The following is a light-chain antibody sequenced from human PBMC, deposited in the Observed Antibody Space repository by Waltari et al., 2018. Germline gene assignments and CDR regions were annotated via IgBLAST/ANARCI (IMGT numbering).Light chain of an antibody. J-gene: IGLJ1*01. CDR1: PSNLGSHA. V-gene: IGLV1-44*01. CDR3: ASWDGSLAAYV. CDR2: NTS. Sequence: QSVLTQPPPASGTPGQRVTIPCSVGPSNLGSHAGNWYQHLPGTAPQLVILNTSQRPSGISDRFSGSTSGASASLAISGLQSDDEADYYCASWDGSLAAYVFGGGTKVTV.